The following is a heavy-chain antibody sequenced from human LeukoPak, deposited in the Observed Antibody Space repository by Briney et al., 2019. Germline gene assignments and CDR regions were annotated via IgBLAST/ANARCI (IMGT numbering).Heavy chain of an antibody. CDR3: ARQKESGYSYGYYYYYYYMDV. CDR1: GYSFTSYW. CDR2: IYPGDSDT. Sequence: GESLKISCKGSGYSFTSYWIGWVRQMPGKGLEWMGLIYPGDSDTRYSPSFQGQVTISADKSISTAYLQWSSLKASDTAMYYCARQKESGYSYGYYYYYYYMDVWGKGTTVTVSS. V-gene: IGHV5-51*01. D-gene: IGHD5-18*01. J-gene: IGHJ6*03.